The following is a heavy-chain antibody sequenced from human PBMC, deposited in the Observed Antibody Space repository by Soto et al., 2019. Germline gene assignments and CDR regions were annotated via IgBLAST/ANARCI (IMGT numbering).Heavy chain of an antibody. CDR2: IYSGGST. CDR1: GFTVSSNY. J-gene: IGHJ4*02. V-gene: IGHV3-53*04. D-gene: IGHD5-12*01. Sequence: EAQLVESGGRLVQPGGSLRLSCAASGFTVSSNYMSWVRQAPGKGLEWVSVIYSGGSTYYADSVKGRFTISRHNSKNTLYLQMNSLRAEDTAVYHCAGSGYDSRDYWGQGTLVTVSS. CDR3: AGSGYDSRDY.